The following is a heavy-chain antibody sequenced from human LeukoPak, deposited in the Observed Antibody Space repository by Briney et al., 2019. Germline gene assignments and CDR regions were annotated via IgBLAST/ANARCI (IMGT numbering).Heavy chain of an antibody. CDR2: IIPIFGTA. D-gene: IGHD3-10*01. J-gene: IGHJ4*02. V-gene: IGHV1-69*13. CDR1: GGTFSSYA. Sequence: ASVKVSCKASGGTFSSYAISWVRQAPGQGLEWMGGIIPIFGTANYAQKFQGRVTITADGSTSTAYMELSSLRAEDTAIYYCVSAVRGSPIDYWGQGTLVSVPS. CDR3: VSAVRGSPIDY.